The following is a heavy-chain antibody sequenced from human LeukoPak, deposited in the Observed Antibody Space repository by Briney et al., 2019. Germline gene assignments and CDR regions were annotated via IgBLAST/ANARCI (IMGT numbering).Heavy chain of an antibody. CDR1: GYTFTSYD. CDR2: MNPNSGNT. Sequence: ASVKVSCKASGYTFTSYDINWVRQATGQGLEWMGWMNPNSGNTGYAQKSQGRVTMTRNTSISTAYMELSSLRSEDTAVYYCARGRGTCSSTSCRDYYYYYYMDVWGKGTTVTVSS. J-gene: IGHJ6*03. V-gene: IGHV1-8*01. CDR3: ARGRGTCSSTSCRDYYYYYYMDV. D-gene: IGHD2-2*01.